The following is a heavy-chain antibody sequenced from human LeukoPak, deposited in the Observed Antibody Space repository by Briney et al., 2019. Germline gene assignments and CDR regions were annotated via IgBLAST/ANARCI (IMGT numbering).Heavy chain of an antibody. CDR2: IYYSGST. CDR3: ARQNKDYGDYPEYFQH. V-gene: IGHV4-30-2*03. CDR1: GGSISSGGYS. J-gene: IGHJ1*01. D-gene: IGHD4-17*01. Sequence: PSETLSLTCAVSGGSISSGGYSWSWIRQPPGKGLEWIGSIYYSGSTYYNPSLKSRVTISVDTSKNQFSLKLSSVTAADTAVYYCARQNKDYGDYPEYFQHWGQGTLVTVSS.